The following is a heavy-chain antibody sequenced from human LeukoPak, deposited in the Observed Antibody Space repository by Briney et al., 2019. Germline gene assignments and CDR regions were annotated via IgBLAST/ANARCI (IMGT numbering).Heavy chain of an antibody. J-gene: IGHJ4*02. CDR1: GFNFVRYS. V-gene: IGHV3-48*04. Sequence: GSLRLSCAASGFNFVRYSMNWVRQAPGKGLEWVSYISSSSSSIYYADSVKGRFTISRDNAKNSLYLQMNSLRAEDTAVYYCARTTYYYDSSGYAYWGQGTLVTVSS. CDR3: ARTTYYYDSSGYAY. CDR2: ISSSSSSI. D-gene: IGHD3-22*01.